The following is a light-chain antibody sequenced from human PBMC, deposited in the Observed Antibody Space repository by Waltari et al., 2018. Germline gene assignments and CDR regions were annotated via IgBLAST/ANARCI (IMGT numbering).Light chain of an antibody. CDR3: QQRRT. CDR1: QSVDNY. V-gene: IGKV3-11*01. Sequence: VLTQSPATLSLSRGERATLSCRASQSVDNYLAWYQQRPGQSPRLLIYGASNRATGIPTRFSGSGSGTDFTLTISSLEPEDFAVYYCQQRRTFGPGTKVDIK. J-gene: IGKJ3*01. CDR2: GAS.